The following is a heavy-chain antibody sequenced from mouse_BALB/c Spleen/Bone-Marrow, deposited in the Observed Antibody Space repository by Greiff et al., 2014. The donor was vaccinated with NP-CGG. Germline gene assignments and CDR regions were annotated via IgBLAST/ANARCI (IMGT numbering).Heavy chain of an antibody. CDR3: ARFPYDYGGGDY. V-gene: IGHV14-3*02. D-gene: IGHD2-4*01. CDR1: GFNIKDTY. CDR2: IDPANGNT. Sequence: DVQLQESGAELVKPGASVKLSCTASGFNIKDTYMHWVKQRPEQGLEWIGRIDPANGNTKYDPKFQGKATITADTSSNTAYLQLSSLTSEDTAVYYCARFPYDYGGGDYWGQGTTLTVSS. J-gene: IGHJ2*01.